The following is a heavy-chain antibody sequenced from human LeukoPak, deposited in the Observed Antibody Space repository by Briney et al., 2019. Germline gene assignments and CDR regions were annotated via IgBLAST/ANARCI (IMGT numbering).Heavy chain of an antibody. V-gene: IGHV3-9*01. CDR3: AKGRLYDFWSSYSDPGDYFDY. J-gene: IGHJ4*02. Sequence: GGSLRLSCAASGFTFDDYAMHWVRQAPGKGLEWVSGISWNSGSIGYADSVKGRFTISRDNAKNSLYLQMNSLRAEDTALYYCAKGRLYDFWSSYSDPGDYFDYWGQGTLVTVSS. D-gene: IGHD3-3*01. CDR2: ISWNSGSI. CDR1: GFTFDDYA.